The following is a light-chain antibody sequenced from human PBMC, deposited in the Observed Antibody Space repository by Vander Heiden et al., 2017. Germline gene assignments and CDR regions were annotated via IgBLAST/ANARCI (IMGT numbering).Light chain of an antibody. CDR1: SGDVGGYNY. V-gene: IGLV2-8*01. Sequence: QSVLTQPPSASGSPGQSVTISCTGPSGDVGGYNYVSWYQQHPGKAPKLMIYEVSKRPSGVPDRFSGSKSGNTASLTVSGLQAEDEADYYCSSYAGSNNLVFGGGTKLTVL. CDR2: EVS. CDR3: SSYAGSNNLV. J-gene: IGLJ2*01.